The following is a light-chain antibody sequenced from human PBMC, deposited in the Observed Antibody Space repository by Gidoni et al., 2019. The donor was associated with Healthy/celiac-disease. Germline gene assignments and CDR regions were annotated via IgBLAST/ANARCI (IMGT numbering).Light chain of an antibody. CDR2: DAS. J-gene: IGKJ4*01. CDR1: QSFSSY. Sequence: EILLQPSPATLSLSPGARATLSCMASQSFSSYLAWYQQKPGQAPRLLIYDASNSATGIPARFSGSGSGTDFTLTISSLEPEDCAVYYCQQSSNWPLTFGGXTKVEIK. CDR3: QQSSNWPLT. V-gene: IGKV3-11*01.